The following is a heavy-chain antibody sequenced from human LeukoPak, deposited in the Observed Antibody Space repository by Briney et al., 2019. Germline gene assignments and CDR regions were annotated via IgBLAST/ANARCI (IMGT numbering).Heavy chain of an antibody. D-gene: IGHD3-10*01. CDR3: TSFAGSYYYGSGSYSDY. V-gene: IGHV1-46*01. CDR2: INPRSGST. J-gene: IGHJ4*02. CDR1: GYTFTNYY. Sequence: ASVKVSCKASGYTFTNYYMNWVRQAPGQGLEWMGIINPRSGSTNYAQKFQGRVTMTTDTSTSTIYMELSSLRSEDTAVYYCTSFAGSYYYGSGSYSDYWGQGTLVTVSS.